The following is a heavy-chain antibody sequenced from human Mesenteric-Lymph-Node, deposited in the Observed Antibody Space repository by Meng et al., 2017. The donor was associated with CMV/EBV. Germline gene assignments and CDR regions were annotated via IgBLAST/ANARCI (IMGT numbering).Heavy chain of an antibody. V-gene: IGHV3-48*03. D-gene: IGHD2-2*01. CDR1: GFTFDDYA. CDR3: ATYCGRTPCYYNFYNGMDV. CDR2: ISSSSDII. Sequence: GESLKISCAASGFTFDDYAMHWVRRAPGKGLEWVSYISSSSDIIYYADSVKGRFTISRDNAKNSLYLRMNSLRAEDTAVYYCATYCGRTPCYYNFYNGMDVWGQGTTVTSP. J-gene: IGHJ6*02.